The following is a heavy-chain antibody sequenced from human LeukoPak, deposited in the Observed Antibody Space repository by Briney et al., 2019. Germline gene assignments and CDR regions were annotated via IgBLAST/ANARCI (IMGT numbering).Heavy chain of an antibody. Sequence: PGRSLRLSCVASGFTFDDYAMHWVRQAPGKGLEWVSSLTGGSDNSEHADSVKGRFSISRDNSKNTLYLQMNSLTAEDTAVYYCVRGWQQLGSWGRGTLVTVSS. V-gene: IGHV3-23*01. CDR3: VRGWQQLGS. J-gene: IGHJ5*02. CDR1: GFTFDDYA. D-gene: IGHD1-1*01. CDR2: LTGGSDNS.